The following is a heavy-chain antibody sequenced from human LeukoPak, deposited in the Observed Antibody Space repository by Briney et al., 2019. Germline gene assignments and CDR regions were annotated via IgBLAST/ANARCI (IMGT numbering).Heavy chain of an antibody. CDR3: ARERQVIRNPRYWFDP. V-gene: IGHV4-34*01. Sequence: SETRSLTCAVDGGSFSDYYWSWIRLPPGKGLEWIGEVNHSGGTNYNSSLKSRVTISVDTSKDQFSLKLNSVTAADTAVYYCARERQVIRNPRYWFDPWGPGILVTVSS. CDR1: GGSFSDYY. D-gene: IGHD6-25*01. CDR2: VNHSGGT. J-gene: IGHJ5*02.